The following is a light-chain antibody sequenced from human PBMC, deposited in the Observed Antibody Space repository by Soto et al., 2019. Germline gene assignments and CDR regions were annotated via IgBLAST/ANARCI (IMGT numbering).Light chain of an antibody. Sequence: VLTQSPGTLSLSPGERATLSCRASQSVSNSYLAWYQQKPGQAPRLLIYGASNRATGIPDRFSGSGSGTDFTLTISRLEPEDFAVYYCQQYGSSGTFGQGTKVDIK. J-gene: IGKJ1*01. CDR2: GAS. CDR3: QQYGSSGT. V-gene: IGKV3-20*01. CDR1: QSVSNSY.